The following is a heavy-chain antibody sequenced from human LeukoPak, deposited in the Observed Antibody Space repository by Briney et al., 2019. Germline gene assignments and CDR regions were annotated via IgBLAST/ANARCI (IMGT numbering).Heavy chain of an antibody. CDR1: GFPFSSYP. Sequence: GGPLGPSWAPSGFPFSSYPMHWARQAPGKGLKYVSAISRNGGSTYYANSVKGRFTISRDNSKNTLYLQMGSLRAEDMAVYYCATHSLGYCSGGSCYGFDYWGQGTLVTVSS. V-gene: IGHV3-64*01. CDR2: ISRNGGST. J-gene: IGHJ4*02. CDR3: ATHSLGYCSGGSCYGFDY. D-gene: IGHD2-15*01.